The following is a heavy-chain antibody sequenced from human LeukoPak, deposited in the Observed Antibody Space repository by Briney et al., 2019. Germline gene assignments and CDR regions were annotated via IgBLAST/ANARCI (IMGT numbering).Heavy chain of an antibody. Sequence: ASVKVSCKASGYTFTSYIISWVRQAPGQGLEWMGWINAYNGNTDYAQRVQGRVTMTTDTSTSTAYMELRSLRSDDTAVYYCARDRHIAAAVYYYYIDVWGNGTPVTVSS. V-gene: IGHV1-18*01. CDR1: GYTFTSYI. D-gene: IGHD6-13*01. CDR2: INAYNGNT. J-gene: IGHJ6*03. CDR3: ARDRHIAAAVYYYYIDV.